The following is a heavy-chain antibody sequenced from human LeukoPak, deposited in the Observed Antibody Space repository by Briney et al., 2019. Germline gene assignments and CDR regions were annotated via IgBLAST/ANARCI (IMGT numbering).Heavy chain of an antibody. J-gene: IGHJ4*02. Sequence: GASVKVSCKASGYSFTNYYMHWVRQAPGQGLEWMGMINPSGGSITHAQKFQGRVTMTRDMSTSTVYMELSSLTSEDTAAYYCARTRGYYFDYWGQGTLVTVSS. CDR3: ARTRGYYFDY. V-gene: IGHV1-46*01. CDR2: INPSGGSI. CDR1: GYSFTNYY.